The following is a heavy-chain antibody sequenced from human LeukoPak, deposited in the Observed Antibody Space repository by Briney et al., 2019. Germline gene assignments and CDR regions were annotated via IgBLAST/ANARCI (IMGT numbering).Heavy chain of an antibody. D-gene: IGHD3-10*01. Sequence: PGGSLRLSCAASGFTFSRYAMSWVRQAPGKGLEWVSAVSGSGGSTYYADSVKGLFTISRDNSKNTLYLQMHSLRAEDTAVYYCAKRMIRGVNHDAFDLWGQGTMVTVSS. V-gene: IGHV3-23*01. CDR2: VSGSGGST. J-gene: IGHJ3*01. CDR1: GFTFSRYA. CDR3: AKRMIRGVNHDAFDL.